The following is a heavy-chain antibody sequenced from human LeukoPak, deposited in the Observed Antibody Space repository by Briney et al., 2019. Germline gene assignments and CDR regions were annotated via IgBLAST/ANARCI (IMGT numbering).Heavy chain of an antibody. V-gene: IGHV3-64*01. J-gene: IGHJ4*02. Sequence: PGGSLRHSCAASGFTFSSYAMHWVRQAPGKGLEYVSAISSNGGSTYYANSVKGRFTISRDNSKNTLYLQMGSLRAEDMAVYYCARNYYDSSGYYDYWGQGTLVTVSS. D-gene: IGHD3-22*01. CDR1: GFTFSSYA. CDR2: ISSNGGST. CDR3: ARNYYDSSGYYDY.